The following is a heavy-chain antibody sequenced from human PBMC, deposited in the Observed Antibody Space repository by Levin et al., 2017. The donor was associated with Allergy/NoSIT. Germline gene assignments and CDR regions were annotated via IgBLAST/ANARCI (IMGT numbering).Heavy chain of an antibody. D-gene: IGHD3-10*01. CDR1: GFTFDDYG. J-gene: IGHJ4*02. CDR2: INWNGGST. V-gene: IGHV3-20*04. CDR3: ARDAFNYGSGSYLPFDY. Sequence: GGSLRLSCAASGFTFDDYGMSWVRQAPGKGLEWVSGINWNGGSTGYADSVKGRFTISRDNAKNSLYLQMNSLRAEDTALYYCARDAFNYGSGSYLPFDYWGQGTLVTVSS.